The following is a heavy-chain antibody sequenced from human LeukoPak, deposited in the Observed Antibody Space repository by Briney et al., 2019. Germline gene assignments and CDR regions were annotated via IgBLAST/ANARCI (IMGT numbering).Heavy chain of an antibody. D-gene: IGHD2-15*01. V-gene: IGHV3-7*01. Sequence: GGSLRLSCVASGFTFSRYWMSWFRQAPGKGLEWVASIKQDGSDKYYVDPVKGRFTISRDNAKNSLYLQMNSLTADDTAVYCCAGSGIVAAFDYWGQGTLVTVSS. CDR3: AGSGIVAAFDY. CDR2: IKQDGSDK. J-gene: IGHJ4*02. CDR1: GFTFSRYW.